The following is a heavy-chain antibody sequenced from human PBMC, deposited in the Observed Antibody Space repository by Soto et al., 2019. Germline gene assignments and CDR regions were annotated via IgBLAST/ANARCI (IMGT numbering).Heavy chain of an antibody. D-gene: IGHD6-13*01. CDR2: IYPGDSDT. CDR3: AREIGYSSSWYNYYGMDV. J-gene: IGHJ6*02. Sequence: PGESLKISCKGAGYSFISYWSGWVRQMHGKGLEWMGIIYPGDSDTRYSPSFQGQVTISADKSISTAYLQWSSLKASDTAMYYCAREIGYSSSWYNYYGMDVWGQGTTVTVSS. V-gene: IGHV5-51*01. CDR1: GYSFISYW.